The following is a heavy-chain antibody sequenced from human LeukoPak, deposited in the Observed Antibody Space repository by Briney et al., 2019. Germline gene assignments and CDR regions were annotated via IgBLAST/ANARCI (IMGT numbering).Heavy chain of an antibody. V-gene: IGHV3-48*01. J-gene: IGHJ4*02. CDR3: ARDGAVAGIENDY. Sequence: GGSLRLSCAASGFTFSPLGMNWVRQAPGRGLEWVSYISSGSSTTYYADSVKGRFTISRDNAKNTLYLEMNSLRAEDTAVYYCARDGAVAGIENDYWGQGTLVTVSS. D-gene: IGHD6-19*01. CDR2: ISSGSSTT. CDR1: GFTFSPLG.